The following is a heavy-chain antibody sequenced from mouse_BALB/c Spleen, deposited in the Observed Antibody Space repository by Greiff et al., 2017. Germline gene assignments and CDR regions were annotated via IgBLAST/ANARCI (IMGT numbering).Heavy chain of an antibody. CDR2: ISYDGSN. Sequence: EVQLQQSGPGLVKPSQSLSLTCSVTGYSITSGYYWNWIRQFPGNKLEWMGYISYDGSNNYNPSLKNRISITRDTSKNQFFLKLNSVTTEDTATYYCARESYYYDYDEEGAMDYWGQGTSVTVSS. J-gene: IGHJ4*01. CDR1: GYSITSGYY. CDR3: ARESYYYDYDEEGAMDY. V-gene: IGHV3-6*02. D-gene: IGHD2-4*01.